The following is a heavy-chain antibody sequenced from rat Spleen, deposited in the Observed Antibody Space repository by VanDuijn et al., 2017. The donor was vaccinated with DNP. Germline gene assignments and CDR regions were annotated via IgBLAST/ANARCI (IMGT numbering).Heavy chain of an antibody. J-gene: IGHJ2*01. CDR2: ISYEGSST. CDR3: VTRGKYGGYDY. CDR1: GFTFSDYY. Sequence: EVQLVESGGGLVQPGRSLKLSCAASGFTFSDYYLAWVRQAPTKGLEWVAYISYEGSSTYYGDSVKGRITISRDNAKTTLNLQMDSLRSEDTATYYCVTRGKYGGYDYWGQGVMVTVSS. D-gene: IGHD1-11*01. V-gene: IGHV5-22*01.